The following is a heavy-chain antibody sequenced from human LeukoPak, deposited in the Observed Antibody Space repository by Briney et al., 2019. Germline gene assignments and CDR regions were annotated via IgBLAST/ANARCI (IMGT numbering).Heavy chain of an antibody. V-gene: IGHV1-24*01. Sequence: GASVKVSCMVSGYTLTELSMHWVRQAPGKELEWMGGFDPEDGETIYAQKFQGRVTMTEDTSTDTAYMELSSLRSEDTAVYYCATTYYYGSGSYFNWGQGTLVTVSS. D-gene: IGHD3-10*01. CDR3: ATTYYYGSGSYFN. J-gene: IGHJ4*02. CDR2: FDPEDGET. CDR1: GYTLTELS.